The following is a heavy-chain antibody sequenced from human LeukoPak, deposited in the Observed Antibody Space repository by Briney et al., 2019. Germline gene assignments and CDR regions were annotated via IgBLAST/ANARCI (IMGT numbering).Heavy chain of an antibody. J-gene: IGHJ6*03. D-gene: IGHD2-15*01. Sequence: GASVKVSCKASGYTFTSYDINWVRQATGQGLEWMGWMNPNSGNTGYAQKFQGRVTMTTDTSTSTAYMELRSLRSDDTAVYYCARVPDSISYYYYYMDVWGKGTTVTVSS. CDR2: MNPNSGNT. V-gene: IGHV1-8*01. CDR3: ARVPDSISYYYYYMDV. CDR1: GYTFTSYD.